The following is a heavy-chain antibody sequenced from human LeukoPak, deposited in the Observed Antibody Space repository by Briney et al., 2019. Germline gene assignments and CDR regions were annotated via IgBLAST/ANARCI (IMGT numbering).Heavy chain of an antibody. V-gene: IGHV1-3*01. J-gene: IGHJ4*02. CDR2: INADNGNT. CDR3: ARDTFGGVIVKSSLDY. Sequence: ASVTVSCKASGYTFTTHAMHWVRQAPGQRLEWMGWINADNGNTKYSQKFQGRVTIARDTSATTAYMELSSLSSEDTAVYYCARDTFGGVIVKSSLDYWGQGTLVTVSS. D-gene: IGHD3-16*02. CDR1: GYTFTTHA.